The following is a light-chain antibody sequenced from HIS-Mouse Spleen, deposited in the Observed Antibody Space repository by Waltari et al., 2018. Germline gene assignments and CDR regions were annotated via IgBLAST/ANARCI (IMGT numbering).Light chain of an antibody. CDR1: VLAKKY. J-gene: IGLJ1*01. V-gene: IGLV3-27*01. Sequence: SYELTQPPSVSVSPGQTARITCSGDVLAKKYARWFQQKPGQAPVLVIYKDSERPSGIPERFSGSSSGTTVTLTISGAQVEDEADYYCYSAADNNYVFGTGTKVTVL. CDR3: YSAADNNYV. CDR2: KDS.